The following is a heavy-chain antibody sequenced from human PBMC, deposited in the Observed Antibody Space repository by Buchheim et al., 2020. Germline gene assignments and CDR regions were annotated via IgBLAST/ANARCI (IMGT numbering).Heavy chain of an antibody. V-gene: IGHV4-61*01. Sequence: QVQLQESGPGLVKPSETLSLTCTVSGGSVNSGSYYWSWIRQPPGKGLEWIGYIYYSGSTNYNPSLKSRVTISVDTSKNQFSLKLSSVTAADTAVYYCAREVVGATHFDYWGQGT. J-gene: IGHJ4*02. CDR1: GGSVNSGSYY. CDR2: IYYSGST. CDR3: AREVVGATHFDY. D-gene: IGHD1-26*01.